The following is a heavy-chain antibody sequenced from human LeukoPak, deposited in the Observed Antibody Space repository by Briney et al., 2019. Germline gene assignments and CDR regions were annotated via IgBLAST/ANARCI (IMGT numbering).Heavy chain of an antibody. Sequence: ASVKVSCKASGYTFTSYGISWVRQAPGQGLEWMGWISAYNGNTNYAQKLQGRVTMTTDTSTSTAYMELRSLRSEDTAVYYCARERVYCGGDCPYYYYGMDVWGQGTTVTVSS. CDR1: GYTFTSYG. V-gene: IGHV1-18*01. J-gene: IGHJ6*02. CDR3: ARERVYCGGDCPYYYYGMDV. D-gene: IGHD2-21*02. CDR2: ISAYNGNT.